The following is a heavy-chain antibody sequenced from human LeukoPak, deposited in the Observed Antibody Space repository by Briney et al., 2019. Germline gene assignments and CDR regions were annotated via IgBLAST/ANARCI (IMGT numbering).Heavy chain of an antibody. CDR3: ARDLQGSDFWSGYYTFDY. V-gene: IGHV3-21*01. CDR2: ISSSSYI. Sequence: KPGGSLRLSCAASGFTFSSYSMNWVRQAPGKGLEWVSSISSSSYIYYADSVKGRFTISRDNAKNSLYLQMNSLRAEDTAVYYCARDLQGSDFWSGYYTFDYWGQGTLVTVSS. J-gene: IGHJ4*02. D-gene: IGHD3-3*01. CDR1: GFTFSSYS.